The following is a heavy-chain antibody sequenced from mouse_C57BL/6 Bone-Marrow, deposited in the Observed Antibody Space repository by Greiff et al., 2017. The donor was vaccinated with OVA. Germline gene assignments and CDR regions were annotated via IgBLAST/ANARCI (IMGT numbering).Heavy chain of an antibody. J-gene: IGHJ3*01. CDR2: IYPRSGNT. D-gene: IGHD2-5*01. CDR3: AREGSNLAWFAY. Sequence: QVQLKESGAELARPGASVKLSCKASGYTFTSYGISWVKQRTGQGLEWIGEIYPRSGNTYYNEKFKGKATLTADKSSSTAYMELRSLTSEDSAVYFCAREGSNLAWFAYWGQGTLVTVSA. CDR1: GYTFTSYG. V-gene: IGHV1-81*01.